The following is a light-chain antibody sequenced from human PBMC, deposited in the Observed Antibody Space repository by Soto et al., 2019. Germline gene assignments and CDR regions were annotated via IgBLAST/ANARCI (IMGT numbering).Light chain of an antibody. Sequence: EIVLTQPPASLSGSPGERVTLSSRAGQGVTTNFAWYQQKSGQSPRLLIYDVSTRATGVPARFSGTGSGTEFTLTISSLLSEDFAVYYCKQYNAWPITFGQGTRLEI. CDR3: KQYNAWPIT. CDR2: DVS. CDR1: QGVTTN. V-gene: IGKV3-15*01. J-gene: IGKJ5*01.